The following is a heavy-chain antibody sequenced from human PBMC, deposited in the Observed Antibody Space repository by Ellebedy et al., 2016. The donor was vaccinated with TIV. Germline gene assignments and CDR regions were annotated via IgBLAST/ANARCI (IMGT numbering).Heavy chain of an antibody. CDR1: GGSISSYY. D-gene: IGHD6-13*01. J-gene: IGHJ3*02. V-gene: IGHV4-59*01. CDR2: IPYSGST. CDR3: ARVVWQQPVSYAFDI. Sequence: MPSETLSLTCTVSGGSISSYYWSWIRQPPGKGLEWIGYIPYSGSTNYNPSLKSRVTISVDTSKNQFSLRLSSVTAADTAMNYCARVVWQQPVSYAFDIWGQGKMVTVSS.